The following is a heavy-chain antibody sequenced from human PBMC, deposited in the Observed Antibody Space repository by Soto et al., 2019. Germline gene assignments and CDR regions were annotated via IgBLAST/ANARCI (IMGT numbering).Heavy chain of an antibody. CDR2: IWFDGDNK. D-gene: IGHD6-19*01. J-gene: IGHJ6*02. Sequence: QVQLVESGGGVVQRGRALRLSCVASGFTFSDYGMHWVRQAPGKGLEWVAAIWFDGDNKFYADSVKGRFTISRDNSKNTLYLQMNSLSGDDTAVYYCAREHSSTWYNGMDVWGQGTTVTVSS. V-gene: IGHV3-33*01. CDR1: GFTFSDYG. CDR3: AREHSSTWYNGMDV.